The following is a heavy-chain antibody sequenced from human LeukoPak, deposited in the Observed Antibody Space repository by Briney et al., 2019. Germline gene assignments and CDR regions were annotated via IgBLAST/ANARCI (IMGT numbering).Heavy chain of an antibody. CDR3: TYGSTNFMVFDY. CDR2: ISKDADAT. J-gene: IGHJ4*02. Sequence: PGGSLRLSCAASGFTFRSYAMSWVRQAPGKGLEWVSAISKDADATYYAGSVKGRFTISRDNSKDTLSLQMNSLRAEDTAVYYCTYGSTNFMVFDYWGQGTLVTVSS. V-gene: IGHV3-23*01. CDR1: GFTFRSYA. D-gene: IGHD3-10*01.